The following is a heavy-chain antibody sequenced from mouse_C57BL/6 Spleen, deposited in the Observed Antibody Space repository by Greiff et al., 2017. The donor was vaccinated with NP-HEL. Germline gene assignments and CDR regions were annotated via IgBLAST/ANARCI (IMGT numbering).Heavy chain of an antibody. Sequence: DVQLQESGPGLVKPSQSLSLTCSVTGYSITSGYYWNWIRQFPGNKLEWMGYISYDGSNNYNPSLKNRISITRDTSKNQFFLKLNSVTTEDTATYYCARVPLRGYFDVWGTGTTVTVSS. D-gene: IGHD1-1*01. J-gene: IGHJ1*03. V-gene: IGHV3-6*01. CDR3: ARVPLRGYFDV. CDR2: ISYDGSN. CDR1: GYSITSGYY.